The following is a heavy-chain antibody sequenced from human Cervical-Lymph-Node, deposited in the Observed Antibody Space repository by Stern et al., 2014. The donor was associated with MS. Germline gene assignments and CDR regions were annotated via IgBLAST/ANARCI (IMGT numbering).Heavy chain of an antibody. Sequence: DQLVESGGGVVQPGRSLRLSCVASGFTFNNYVMHWVRQAPGQGLEWVAIISYDGNSKDYADAVRGRFTISRDNSQNSVYLEMNSLRREDMAIYYCARSQNYYDTDGFDYWGQGTLVTVSS. CDR1: GFTFNNYV. CDR2: ISYDGNSK. J-gene: IGHJ4*02. D-gene: IGHD3-22*01. V-gene: IGHV3-30-3*01. CDR3: ARSQNYYDTDGFDY.